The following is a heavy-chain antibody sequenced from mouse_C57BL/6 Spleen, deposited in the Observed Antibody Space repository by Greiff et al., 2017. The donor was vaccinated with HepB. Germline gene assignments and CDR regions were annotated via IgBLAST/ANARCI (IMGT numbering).Heavy chain of an antibody. CDR1: GYTFTSYW. V-gene: IGHV1-72*01. CDR2: IDPNSGGT. D-gene: IGHD3-2*02. J-gene: IGHJ3*01. Sequence: VQLQQSGAELVKPGASVKLSCKASGYTFTSYWMHWVKQRPGRGLEWIGRIDPNSGGTKYNEKFKSKATLTVDKPSSTAYMQLSSLTSEDSAVDYCAVSGYGPFFDYWGQGTLVTVSA. CDR3: AVSGYGPFFDY.